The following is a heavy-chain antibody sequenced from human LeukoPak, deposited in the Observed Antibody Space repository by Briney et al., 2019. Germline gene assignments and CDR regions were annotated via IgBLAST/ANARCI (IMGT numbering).Heavy chain of an antibody. CDR1: GFTFSSKY. CDR3: ARSTIFGVVIPHYGMDV. V-gene: IGHV3-66*01. J-gene: IGHJ6*02. CDR2: IYSGGVT. Sequence: GGSLRLSCAASGFTFSSKYMSWVRQAPGKGLEWVSVIYSGGVTYYEDSVKSRFTISRDNSKNTVYLQMNSLRAEDTAVFYCARSTIFGVVIPHYGMDVWGQGTTVTVSS. D-gene: IGHD3-3*01.